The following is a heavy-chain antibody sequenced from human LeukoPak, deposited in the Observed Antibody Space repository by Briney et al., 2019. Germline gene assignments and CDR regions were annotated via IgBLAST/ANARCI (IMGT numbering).Heavy chain of an antibody. V-gene: IGHV3-64D*09. Sequence: GGSLRLSCSASGFTFSRYAMHWVRQAPGKGLEYVSGINDNGGRTHYGDSVKGRFSISRDNSKNTLHLQMSTLRAEDTALYYCVKDVGGSFAFDYWGQGILVTVAS. CDR1: GFTFSRYA. CDR3: VKDVGGSFAFDY. D-gene: IGHD1-26*01. J-gene: IGHJ4*02. CDR2: INDNGGRT.